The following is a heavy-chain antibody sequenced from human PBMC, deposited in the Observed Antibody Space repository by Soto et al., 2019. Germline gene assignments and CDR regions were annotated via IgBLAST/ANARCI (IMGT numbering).Heavy chain of an antibody. J-gene: IGHJ4*02. CDR1: GFTFSNYW. CDR2: INSDGSST. D-gene: IGHD2-15*01. Sequence: EVQLVESGGGLVQPGGSLRLSCAASGFTFSNYWMHWVRQAPGKGLVWVSRINSDGSSTIYADSVKGRFTISRDNAKNTLYLQMNSRRAEDTAVYYCGRGGCSRGTCYSGGWGQGTLVTVSS. V-gene: IGHV3-74*01. CDR3: GRGGCSRGTCYSGG.